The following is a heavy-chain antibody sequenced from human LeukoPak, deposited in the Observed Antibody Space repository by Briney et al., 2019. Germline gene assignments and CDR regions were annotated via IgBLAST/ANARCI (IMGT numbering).Heavy chain of an antibody. Sequence: SETLSLTCTVSGGSISSYYWSWIRQPAGKGLEWIGRIYTSGSTNYNPSLKSRVTMSVDTSKNQFSLKLSSVTAADTAVYYCARDLPLGYCSGWYYFDYWGQGTLVTVSS. CDR2: IYTSGST. J-gene: IGHJ4*02. CDR1: GGSISSYY. D-gene: IGHD6-19*01. V-gene: IGHV4-4*07. CDR3: ARDLPLGYCSGWYYFDY.